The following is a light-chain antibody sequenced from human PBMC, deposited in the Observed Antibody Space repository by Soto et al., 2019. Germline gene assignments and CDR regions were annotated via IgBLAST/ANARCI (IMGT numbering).Light chain of an antibody. V-gene: IGLV1-47*01. J-gene: IGLJ2*01. CDR3: AAWDDSLSGVE. Sequence: QLVLTQPPSASGTPGQRVTISCSGSSSNIGGNYVYWYQQLPGTAPRLLIYRNDQRPSGVPDRFSGSKSGTSASLAISGLRSEDEADYYCAAWDDSLSGVEFGGGTKLTVL. CDR2: RND. CDR1: SSNIGGNY.